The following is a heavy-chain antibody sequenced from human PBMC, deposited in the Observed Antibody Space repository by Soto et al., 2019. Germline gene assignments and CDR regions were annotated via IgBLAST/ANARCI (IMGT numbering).Heavy chain of an antibody. V-gene: IGHV1-2*04. CDR3: ARGGYTYGYGLAY. Sequence: QVQLVQSGAEVKKLGASVKVSCKASGYTFTAYYIHWVRQAPGQGLEWVGWINTNSGDTNYAQRCQGWVTMTGDTSVSTAYMDLTRLRSDDTAVYYCARGGYTYGYGLAYWGQGTLVTVAS. D-gene: IGHD5-18*01. CDR1: GYTFTAYY. CDR2: INTNSGDT. J-gene: IGHJ4*02.